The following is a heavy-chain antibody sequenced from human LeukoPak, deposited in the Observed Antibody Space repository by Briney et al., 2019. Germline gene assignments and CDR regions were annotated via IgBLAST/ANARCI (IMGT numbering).Heavy chain of an antibody. CDR1: GGSFSGYY. V-gene: IGHV4-34*01. CDR3: ARRGYSYGRNDAFDI. J-gene: IGHJ3*02. CDR2: VNHSGST. D-gene: IGHD5-18*01. Sequence: SETLSLTCAVYGGSFSGYYWSWIRQPPGKGLEWIGEVNHSGSTNYNPSLKSRVTISVDTSKNQFSLKLSSVTAADTAVYYCARRGYSYGRNDAFDIWGQGTMVTVSS.